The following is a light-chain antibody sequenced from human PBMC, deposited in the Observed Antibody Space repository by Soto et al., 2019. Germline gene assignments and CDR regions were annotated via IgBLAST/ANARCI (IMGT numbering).Light chain of an antibody. CDR3: QQYNSYSA. Sequence: DIRLTQSPSFLSATVGDRVTITCRASQSISSWLAWYPQKPGKAPKLLIYDASSLESGVPSRFSGSGSGTEFTLTISSLQPDDFATYYCQQYNSYSAFGQGTK. J-gene: IGKJ1*01. CDR1: QSISSW. V-gene: IGKV1-5*01. CDR2: DAS.